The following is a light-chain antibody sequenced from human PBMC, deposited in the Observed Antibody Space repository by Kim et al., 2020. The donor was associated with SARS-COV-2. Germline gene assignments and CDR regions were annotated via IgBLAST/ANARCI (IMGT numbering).Light chain of an antibody. J-gene: IGLJ2*01. CDR2: SKN. CDR1: SLRSYY. V-gene: IGLV3-19*01. Sequence: VTLGQTVSITCKGDSLRSYYATWYQQKPGQAPILVIYSKNNRPSGIPDRFSGSSSGNTASLTITGTQAGDEADYYCNSRDSNDNVVFGGGTQLTVL. CDR3: NSRDSNDNVV.